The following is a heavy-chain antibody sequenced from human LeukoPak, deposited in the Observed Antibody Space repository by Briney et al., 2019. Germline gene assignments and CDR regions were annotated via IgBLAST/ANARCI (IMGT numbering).Heavy chain of an antibody. D-gene: IGHD3-22*01. CDR1: GFTFSSYW. CDR3: ARSIYDSSGFLDY. Sequence: GGPLRLSCAASGFTFSSYWMSWLRQAPGKGLEWVANIKQDGSEKYYVDSVKARFTISRDNAKNSLYLQMNSLRAEDTAVYYCARSIYDSSGFLDYWGQGALVTVSS. J-gene: IGHJ4*02. V-gene: IGHV3-7*01. CDR2: IKQDGSEK.